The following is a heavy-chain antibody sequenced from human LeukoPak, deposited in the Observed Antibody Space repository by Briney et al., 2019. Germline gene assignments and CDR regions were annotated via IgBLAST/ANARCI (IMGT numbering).Heavy chain of an antibody. V-gene: IGHV6-1*01. CDR2: TYYRSQQWHS. CDR1: GDSVASNGAS. CDR3: GRETDFGVVTN. J-gene: IGHJ4*02. D-gene: IGHD3-3*01. Sequence: SQTLSLTCAISGDSVASNGASWNWIRQSPSRGLEWLGRTYYRSQQWHSDYAPSVKGRITLNPDTSKNQFSLQLNSMTPEDTAVYYCGRETDFGVVTNWGQGTLVTVSS.